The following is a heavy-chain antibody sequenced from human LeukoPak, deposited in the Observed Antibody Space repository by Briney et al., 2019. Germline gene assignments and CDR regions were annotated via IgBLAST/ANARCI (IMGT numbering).Heavy chain of an antibody. D-gene: IGHD3-10*01. CDR1: GGTFSSYA. J-gene: IGHJ6*03. CDR3: AREGTMVRGVTHYYYMDV. CDR2: IIPIFGTA. Sequence: EASVKVSCKTSGGTFSSYAISWVRQAPGQGLEWMGGIIPIFGTASYAQNFQGRVTITADESTSIVYMELSSLRSEDTAVYYCAREGTMVRGVTHYYYMDVWGKGTTVTISS. V-gene: IGHV1-69*01.